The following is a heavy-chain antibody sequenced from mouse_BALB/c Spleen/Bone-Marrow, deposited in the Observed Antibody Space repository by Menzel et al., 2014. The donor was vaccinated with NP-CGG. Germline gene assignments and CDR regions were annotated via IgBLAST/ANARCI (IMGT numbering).Heavy chain of an antibody. CDR1: GFTFSSYG. V-gene: IGHV5-6-3*01. CDR2: INSSGGST. J-gene: IGHJ3*01. Sequence: EVKLVESGGGLVQPGGSLKLSCAASGFTFSSYGMSWVRQTPDKRLELVATINSSGGSTYYPDSVKGRFTISRDNAKNTLYLQMSSLKSEDTAMYFCARDPGFAYWGQGTLVTVSA. CDR3: ARDPGFAY.